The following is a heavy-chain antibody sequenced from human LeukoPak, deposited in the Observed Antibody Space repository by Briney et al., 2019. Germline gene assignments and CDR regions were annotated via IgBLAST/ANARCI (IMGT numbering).Heavy chain of an antibody. CDR3: ARVGYYDSSGYYYVMDY. J-gene: IGHJ4*02. CDR2: IRYDGTNK. D-gene: IGHD3-22*01. CDR1: GFTFSSYG. Sequence: PGGSLRLSCAASGFTFSSYGMHWVRQAPGKGLEWVTFIRYDGTNKYYADSVKGRFTISRDNSKHTLYLQMNSLRAEDTAVYYCARVGYYDSSGYYYVMDYWGQGTLVTVSS. V-gene: IGHV3-30*02.